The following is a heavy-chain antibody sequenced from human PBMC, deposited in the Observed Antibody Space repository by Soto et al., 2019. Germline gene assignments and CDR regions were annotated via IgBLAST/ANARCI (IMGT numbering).Heavy chain of an antibody. CDR1: GGSISSGDYY. Sequence: PSETLSLTCTVSGGSISSGDYYWSWIRQPPGKGLEWIGYIYYSGSTYYNPSLKSRVTISVDTSKNQFSLNLSSVTAADTAVYYCARAHCSSTSCRLGWFAPWGQGTL. CDR3: ARAHCSSTSCRLGWFAP. D-gene: IGHD2-2*01. CDR2: IYYSGST. V-gene: IGHV4-30-4*01. J-gene: IGHJ5*02.